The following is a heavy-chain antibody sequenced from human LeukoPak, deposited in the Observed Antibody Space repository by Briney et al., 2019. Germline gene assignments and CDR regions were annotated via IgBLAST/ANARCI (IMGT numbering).Heavy chain of an antibody. CDR1: GFTFTTYS. D-gene: IGHD3-22*01. J-gene: IGHJ4*02. CDR3: ASRPYDNGGYYYV. V-gene: IGHV3-21*01. CDR2: ISGSSSYI. Sequence: PGGSLRLSCAASGFTFTTYSMDWVRQAPGKGLEWVSSISGSSSYIYYADSVKGRFTISRDNAKNSLFLHMNSLRAEDTAVYYCASRPYDNGGYYYVWGQGTLVTVSS.